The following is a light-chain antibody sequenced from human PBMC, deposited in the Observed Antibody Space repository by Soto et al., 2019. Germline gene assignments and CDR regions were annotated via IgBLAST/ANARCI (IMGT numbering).Light chain of an antibody. Sequence: QSVLTQPPSVSDAPRQRVTISCSGSSSNIGKNAVNWYQQFPGQAPKLLMYHDDLLPSGVSDRFSGSKSGTSASLAISGLQFEDEANYYCATWDDSLNAWVFGGGTKLTVL. CDR2: HDD. V-gene: IGLV1-36*01. CDR3: ATWDDSLNAWV. J-gene: IGLJ3*02. CDR1: SSNIGKNA.